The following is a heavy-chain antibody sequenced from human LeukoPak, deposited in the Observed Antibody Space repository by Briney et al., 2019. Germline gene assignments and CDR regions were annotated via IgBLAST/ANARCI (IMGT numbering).Heavy chain of an antibody. CDR2: VWGGCDDT. CDR3: AKGSSSSRPYYFDS. Sequence: GGSLRLSCTAVAFIFSIYAVGSVRQALGKGMEWFSSVWGGCDDTYYAESVKGRFTISRDNSKNTLYLQMNSLRGEDTAVYYCAKGSSSSRPYYFDSWGQGALVTVSS. D-gene: IGHD6-6*01. J-gene: IGHJ4*02. V-gene: IGHV3-23*01. CDR1: AFIFSIYA.